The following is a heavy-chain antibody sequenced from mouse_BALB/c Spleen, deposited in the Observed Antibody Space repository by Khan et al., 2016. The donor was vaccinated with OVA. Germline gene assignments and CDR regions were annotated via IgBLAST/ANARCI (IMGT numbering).Heavy chain of an antibody. CDR3: ARLAYYYNSEGFAY. CDR1: GFTFSTYG. J-gene: IGHJ3*01. V-gene: IGHV5-6*01. D-gene: IGHD1-1*01. CDR2: ISSGGTYT. Sequence: EVELVESGGDLVKPGGSLKLSCAASGFTFSTYGMSWVRQTPDKRLEWVATISSGGTYTYYPDSVKGRFTISRDSAKNTLYLQMSSLKSADTAMYYCARLAYYYNSEGFAYWGQGTLVTVSA.